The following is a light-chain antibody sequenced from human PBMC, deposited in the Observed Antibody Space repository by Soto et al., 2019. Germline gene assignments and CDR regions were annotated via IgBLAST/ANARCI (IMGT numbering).Light chain of an antibody. CDR3: QQGYSRPRT. CDR1: QNIDKY. J-gene: IGKJ1*01. Sequence: DIRMTQSPASLSASVGDRVTVTCRASQNIDKYLHWYQQKPGKAPNLLIYTTSNLESGVPSRFSGSGSGTDFTLTISRLQPEDFATYFCQQGYSRPRTFGQGTKVDIK. V-gene: IGKV1-39*01. CDR2: TTS.